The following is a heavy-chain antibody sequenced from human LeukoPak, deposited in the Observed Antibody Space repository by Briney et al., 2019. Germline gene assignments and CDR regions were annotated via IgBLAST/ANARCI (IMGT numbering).Heavy chain of an antibody. CDR3: VSIVVVTHYYDY. CDR1: GFTFSSYA. J-gene: IGHJ4*02. V-gene: IGHV3-23*01. D-gene: IGHD2-21*02. Sequence: GGSLRLSCAASGFTFSSYAMSWVRQVPGKGLEWVSAISGSGGSTYYADSVKGRFTISRDNSKNTLYLQMNSLRAEDTAVYYCVSIVVVTHYYDYWGQGTLVTVSS. CDR2: ISGSGGST.